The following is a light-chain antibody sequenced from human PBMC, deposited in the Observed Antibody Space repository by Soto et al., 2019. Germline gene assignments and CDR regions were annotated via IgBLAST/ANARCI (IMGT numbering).Light chain of an antibody. Sequence: QSVLTQPPSASGTPGQRVTISCSGSSSNIGSNYVYWYQQLPGTAPKLLIYRNNQRPSGVPDRFSGSKSGTSASLAISGLRSEDEADYYCAAWDDSLSVFYVFGIGTKVTVL. CDR3: AAWDDSLSVFYV. CDR1: SSNIGSNY. V-gene: IGLV1-47*01. CDR2: RNN. J-gene: IGLJ1*01.